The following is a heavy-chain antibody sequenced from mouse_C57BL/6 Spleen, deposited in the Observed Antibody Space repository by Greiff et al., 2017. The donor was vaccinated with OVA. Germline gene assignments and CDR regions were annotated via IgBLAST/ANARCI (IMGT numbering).Heavy chain of an antibody. CDR1: GYTFTSYW. D-gene: IGHD4-1*02. J-gene: IGHJ2*01. CDR2: IHPNSGST. CDR3: ARSPTGKHFDY. V-gene: IGHV1-64*01. Sequence: QVHVKQPGAELVKPGASVKLSCKASGYTFTSYWMHWVKQRPGQGLEWIGMIHPNSGSTNYNEKFKSKATLTVDKSSSTAYMQLSSLTSEDSAVYYCARSPTGKHFDYWGQGTTLTVSS.